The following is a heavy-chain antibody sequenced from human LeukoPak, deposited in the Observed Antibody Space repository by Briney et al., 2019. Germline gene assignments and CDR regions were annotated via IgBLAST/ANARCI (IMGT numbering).Heavy chain of an antibody. J-gene: IGHJ4*02. CDR3: AKDKELLQWLVRPYYSDY. CDR2: ISGDGGST. Sequence: GGSLRLSCAASGFTFDDYAMHWVRHAPGKGLEWVSLISGDGGSTYYADSVKGRFTISRDNSKNSLYLQMNSLRTEDTALYYCAKDKELLQWLVRPYYSDYWGQGTLVTVSS. D-gene: IGHD6-19*01. CDR1: GFTFDDYA. V-gene: IGHV3-43*02.